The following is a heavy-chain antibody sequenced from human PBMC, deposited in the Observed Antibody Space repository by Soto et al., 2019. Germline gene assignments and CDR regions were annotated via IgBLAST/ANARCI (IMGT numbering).Heavy chain of an antibody. CDR3: ASKFGELLADAFDI. J-gene: IGHJ3*02. CDR2: IYHSGSI. Sequence: SETLSLNSTVSNASISNLNSRTRVRQTPGKGLEWIGEIYHSGSINHNPSLKSRVTMSVDKSNNQFSLKMTSVTAADTAVYYCASKFGELLADAFDIWGQGTVVT. CDR1: NASISNLNS. D-gene: IGHD3-10*01. V-gene: IGHV4-4*02.